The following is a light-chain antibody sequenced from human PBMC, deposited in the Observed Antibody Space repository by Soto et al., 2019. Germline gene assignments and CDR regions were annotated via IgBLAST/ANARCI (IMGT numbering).Light chain of an antibody. Sequence: SSQSVLYSSNNKNYLAWYKQKPGQPPKLLISWASTRESGVPDRFSGSGSGTNFTLTISSLQAEDVAVYYCQQYYSTLITFGQGTRLEIK. CDR1: QSVLYSSNNKNY. J-gene: IGKJ5*01. CDR3: QQYYSTLIT. V-gene: IGKV4-1*01. CDR2: WAS.